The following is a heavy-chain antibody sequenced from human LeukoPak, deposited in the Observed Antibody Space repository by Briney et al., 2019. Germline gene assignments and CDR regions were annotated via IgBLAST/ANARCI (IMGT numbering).Heavy chain of an antibody. D-gene: IGHD2-15*01. V-gene: IGHV4-4*07. CDR1: GGSISSYY. CDR3: ARDGNGSRAFDY. Sequence: SETLSLTCTVSGGSISSYYWSWIRQPAGKGLEWIGRIYTSGSTNYNPSLKSRVTISVDKSSNQFSLNLTSVTAADTAVYYCARDGNGSRAFDYWGQGTLITVFS. J-gene: IGHJ4*02. CDR2: IYTSGST.